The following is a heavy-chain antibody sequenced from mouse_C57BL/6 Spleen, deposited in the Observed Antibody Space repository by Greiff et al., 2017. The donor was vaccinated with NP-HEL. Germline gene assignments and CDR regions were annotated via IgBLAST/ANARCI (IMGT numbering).Heavy chain of an antibody. CDR1: GYAFSSSW. V-gene: IGHV1-82*01. CDR3: ARGDYYGSSQFAY. Sequence: VMLVESGPELVKPGASVKISCKASGYAFSSSWMNWVKQRPGKGLEWIGRIYPGDGDTNYNGKFKGKATLTADKSSSTAYMQLSSLTSEDSAVYVCARGDYYGSSQFAYWGQGTLVTVSA. D-gene: IGHD1-1*01. J-gene: IGHJ3*01. CDR2: IYPGDGDT.